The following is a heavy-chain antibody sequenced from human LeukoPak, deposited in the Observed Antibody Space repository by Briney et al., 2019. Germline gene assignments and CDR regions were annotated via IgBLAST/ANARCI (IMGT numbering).Heavy chain of an antibody. D-gene: IGHD6-19*01. CDR3: ARDEGEQWQPLDY. CDR2: IDSDGSST. J-gene: IGHJ4*02. CDR1: GFTFSSYW. Sequence: GWSLRLSCAGSGFTFSSYWMHWVRQAPRKELVWVSRIDSDGSSTIYAASVKGRFTISRDNAKNTLYLQMNSLKAEDTAVYYCARDEGEQWQPLDYWGQGTRVTVSS. V-gene: IGHV3-74*01.